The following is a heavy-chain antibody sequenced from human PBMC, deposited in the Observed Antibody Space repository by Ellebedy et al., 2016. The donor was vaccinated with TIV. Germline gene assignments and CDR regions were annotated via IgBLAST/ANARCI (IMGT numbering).Heavy chain of an antibody. Sequence: ASVKVSCKASGYTFTGYYMHWLRQAPGQGLEWLGWINPNSSATKFAQKFQGRVTMTRDTSISAAYMELSRLTSADTAVYYCARGGGSNWYLELDYWGQGTLVTVSS. J-gene: IGHJ4*02. CDR1: GYTFTGYY. V-gene: IGHV1-2*02. D-gene: IGHD6-13*01. CDR2: INPNSSAT. CDR3: ARGGGSNWYLELDY.